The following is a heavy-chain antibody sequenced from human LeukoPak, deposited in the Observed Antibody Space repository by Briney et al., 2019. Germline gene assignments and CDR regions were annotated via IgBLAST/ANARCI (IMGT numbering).Heavy chain of an antibody. V-gene: IGHV1-46*01. Sequence: ASVKVSCKASGYTFTSYYMHWVRQAPGQGLEWMGIINPSGGSTSYAQKFQGRVTMTRDMSTSTVYMELSSLRSEDTAVYYCARDLGYDSSGYSFDYWGQGTLVTVSP. J-gene: IGHJ4*02. CDR1: GYTFTSYY. CDR2: INPSGGST. D-gene: IGHD3-22*01. CDR3: ARDLGYDSSGYSFDY.